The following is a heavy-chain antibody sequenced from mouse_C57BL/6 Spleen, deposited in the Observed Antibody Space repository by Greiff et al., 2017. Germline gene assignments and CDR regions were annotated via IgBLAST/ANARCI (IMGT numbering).Heavy chain of an antibody. J-gene: IGHJ3*01. V-gene: IGHV1-82*01. CDR3: ARTGSNYDWVAY. CDR2: IYPGDGDT. D-gene: IGHD2-5*01. Sequence: QVQLQQSGPELVKPGASVKISCKASGYAFSSSWMNWVKQRPGKGLEWIGRIYPGDGDTNYNGKFKGKATLTADKSSSTAYMQLSSLTSEDSAVYYCARTGSNYDWVAYWGQGTLVTVSA. CDR1: GYAFSSSW.